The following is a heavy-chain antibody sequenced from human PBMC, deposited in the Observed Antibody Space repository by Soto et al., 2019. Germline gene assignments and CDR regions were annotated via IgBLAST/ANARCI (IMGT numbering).Heavy chain of an antibody. CDR2: IYHSGNT. CDR3: ARDPMRYPTYFDY. J-gene: IGHJ4*02. V-gene: IGHV4-31*03. CDR1: GGSISSGGYY. Sequence: QVQLQESGPGLVKPSETLSLTCTVSGGSISSGGYYWSWIRQHPGKGLEWIGYIYHSGNTYYNPSLKSRVTISVDTSKNQFSLKLSSVTAADTAVYYCARDPMRYPTYFDYWGQGTLDTVSS. D-gene: IGHD1-1*01.